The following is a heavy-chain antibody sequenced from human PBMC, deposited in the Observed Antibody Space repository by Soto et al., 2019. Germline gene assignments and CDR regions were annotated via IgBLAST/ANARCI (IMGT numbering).Heavy chain of an antibody. D-gene: IGHD3-3*01. Sequence: QVQLVQSGAEVQKPGSSVKVSCKASGGTFSSYAISWVRQAPGQGLEWMGGIIPIFGTANYAQKFQGRVTITADESTSTAYMELSSLRSEDTAVYYCARCITVFGVVRDYYYYGMDVWGQGTTVTVSS. CDR3: ARCITVFGVVRDYYYYGMDV. CDR1: GGTFSSYA. CDR2: IIPIFGTA. J-gene: IGHJ6*02. V-gene: IGHV1-69*01.